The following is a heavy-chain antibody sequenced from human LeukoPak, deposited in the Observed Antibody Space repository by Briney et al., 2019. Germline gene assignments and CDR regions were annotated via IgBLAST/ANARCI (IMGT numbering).Heavy chain of an antibody. Sequence: PSETLSLTCAVYGGSFSGYYWSWIRQPPGKGLEWIGEINHSGSTNCNPSLKSRVTISVDTSKNQFSLKLSSVTAADTAVYYCARVPKGPFNYYDSSGYPFDYWGQGTLVTVSS. CDR1: GGSFSGYY. CDR3: ARVPKGPFNYYDSSGYPFDY. CDR2: INHSGST. J-gene: IGHJ4*02. V-gene: IGHV4-34*01. D-gene: IGHD3-22*01.